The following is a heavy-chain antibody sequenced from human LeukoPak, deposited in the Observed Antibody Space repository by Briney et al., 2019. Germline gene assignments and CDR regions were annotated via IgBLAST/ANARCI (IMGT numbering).Heavy chain of an antibody. CDR2: INHSGST. CDR3: ARGRRYYPSTHYYYHYMDV. V-gene: IGHV4-34*01. J-gene: IGHJ6*03. D-gene: IGHD2-21*01. Sequence: SETLSLTCAVYGESFSDYYWSWIRQPPGKGLEWIGEINHSGSTNYNPSLKSRVTISVDTSKNQFSLKLSSVTAADTAVYYCARGRRYYPSTHYYYHYMDVWGKGTTVTVSS. CDR1: GESFSDYY.